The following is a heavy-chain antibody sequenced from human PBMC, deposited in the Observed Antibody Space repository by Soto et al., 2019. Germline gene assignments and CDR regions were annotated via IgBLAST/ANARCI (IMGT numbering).Heavy chain of an antibody. J-gene: IGHJ4*02. V-gene: IGHV3-21*01. CDR1: GFSFSNYR. Sequence: EVQMVEAGGGLVKPGGSLRLSCEVSGFSFSNYRRKWVRQAPGKGLEWVSSISSSSSFIYYAESVKGRFTISRDNAKNALYLQMNSLIVEARAGYYWARELFDSWGQGTLVTVSS. CDR3: ARELFDS. CDR2: ISSSSSFI.